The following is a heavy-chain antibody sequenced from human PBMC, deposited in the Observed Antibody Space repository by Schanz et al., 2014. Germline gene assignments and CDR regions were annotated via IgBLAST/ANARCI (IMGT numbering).Heavy chain of an antibody. CDR1: GYTFTSDS. CDR2: INPSGGST. Sequence: QVQLVQSGAEVKKPGASVKVSCRASGYTFTSDSMHWVRQAPGQGLEWMGIINPSGGSTRYGQKFQGRITVTTDTSTSTVYLELSSLRSDDTAVYDCGRGFSRSYIDFWGQGTLITVSS. D-gene: IGHD6-6*01. V-gene: IGHV1-46*03. J-gene: IGHJ4*02. CDR3: GRGFSRSYIDF.